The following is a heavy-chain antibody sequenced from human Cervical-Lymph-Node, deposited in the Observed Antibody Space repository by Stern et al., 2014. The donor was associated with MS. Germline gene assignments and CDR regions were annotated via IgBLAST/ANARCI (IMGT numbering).Heavy chain of an antibody. CDR1: GYTFTNYW. D-gene: IGHD3-10*02. Sequence: EVQLVQSGAEVKKSGESLKISCKGSGYTFTNYWIGWVRQLPGKGLEWMGIMYPDDSSTRYDIRYSPSFQGQVTISADKSISTAYLQWSSLEASDSAMYFCARRGDGGVRGYYGLDVWGQGTTVTVSS. V-gene: IGHV5-51*03. CDR3: ARRGDGGVRGYYGLDV. J-gene: IGHJ6*02. CDR2: MYPDDSSTRYDI.